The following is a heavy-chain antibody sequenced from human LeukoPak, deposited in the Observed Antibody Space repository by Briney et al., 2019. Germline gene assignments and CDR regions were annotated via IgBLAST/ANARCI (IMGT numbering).Heavy chain of an antibody. J-gene: IGHJ6*02. CDR2: INPNSGGT. CDR1: GYTLTGYY. D-gene: IGHD6-13*01. CDR3: ARGSEGHSSSWDYYYYGMDV. V-gene: IGHV1-2*04. Sequence: ASVKVSCKASGYTLTGYYMHWVRQAPGQGLEWMGWINPNSGGTNYAQKFQGWVTMTRDTSISTAYMELSRLRSDDTAVYYCARGSEGHSSSWDYYYYGMDVWGQGTTVTVSS.